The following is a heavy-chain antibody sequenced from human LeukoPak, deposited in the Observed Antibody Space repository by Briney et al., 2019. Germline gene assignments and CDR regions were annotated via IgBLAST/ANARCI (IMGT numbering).Heavy chain of an antibody. CDR2: IYTSGST. CDR3: ARDPGSGWYSWFDP. Sequence: SETLSLTCTVSGGSISSGSYYWSWIRQPAGKGLEWIGRIYTSGSTNYNPSLKSRVTISVDTSKNQFSLKLSSVTAADTAVHYCARDPGSGWYSWFDPWGQGTLVTVSS. CDR1: GGSISSGSYY. D-gene: IGHD6-19*01. V-gene: IGHV4-61*02. J-gene: IGHJ5*02.